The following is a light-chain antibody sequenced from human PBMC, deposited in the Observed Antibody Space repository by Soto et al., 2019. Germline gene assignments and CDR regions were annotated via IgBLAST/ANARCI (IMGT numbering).Light chain of an antibody. V-gene: IGKV1-5*03. CDR2: KAS. J-gene: IGKJ1*01. Sequence: IQMTQSPSTLSASVGDRVTITCRASQSISTWLAWYQQKAGKAPSLLIFKASELESGVPSRFTGSGSGTEFTLTITSLQPDDFATYYCQQYNTYGYVWTFGQGTKVEIK. CDR3: QQYNTYGYVWT. CDR1: QSISTW.